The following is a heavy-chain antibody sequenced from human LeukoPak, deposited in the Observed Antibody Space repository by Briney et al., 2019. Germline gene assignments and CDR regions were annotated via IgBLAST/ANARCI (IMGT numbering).Heavy chain of an antibody. D-gene: IGHD2-15*01. CDR1: GFTFSGSW. CDR2: IKQGGSEK. J-gene: IGHJ4*02. V-gene: IGHV3-7*01. CDR3: ARGGGSYEY. Sequence: SGGSLRLSCAASGFTFSGSWMSWVRQGPGKGLEWVANIKQGGSEKYYVDSVKGRFTISRDNAKNSLYLQMNSLRAEDTAVYYCARGGGSYEYWGQGTLVTVSS.